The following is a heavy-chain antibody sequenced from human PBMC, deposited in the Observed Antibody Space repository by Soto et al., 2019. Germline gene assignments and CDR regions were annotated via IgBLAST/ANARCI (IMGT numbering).Heavy chain of an antibody. CDR3: AKDNSNSGWYFDS. D-gene: IGHD6-19*01. Sequence: EVQLVESGGGLVQPGRSLRLSCAASGFTFDDYAMHWVRQAPGKGLEWVSGIKWNSGHIVYADSVKGRFTISRDNAKNYMYLQLNSLRAADTAFYYCAKDNSNSGWYFDSWGQGTLVTVSS. CDR1: GFTFDDYA. V-gene: IGHV3-9*01. CDR2: IKWNSGHI. J-gene: IGHJ4*02.